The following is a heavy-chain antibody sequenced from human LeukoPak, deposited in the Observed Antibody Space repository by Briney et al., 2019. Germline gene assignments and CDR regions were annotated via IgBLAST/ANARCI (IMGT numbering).Heavy chain of an antibody. CDR3: VRERFGAIVEN. V-gene: IGHV3-53*01. CDR1: GFAVANDR. CDR2: VYGGGNT. J-gene: IGHJ4*02. Sequence: GGSLRLSCAASGFAVANDRMSWVRQPPGKGLEWVSTVYGGGNTAYTDSVKGRFTISRDTSKNTLLLQMNSLRAEDTAVYFCVRERFGAIVENWGQGALVIVSS. D-gene: IGHD3-10*01.